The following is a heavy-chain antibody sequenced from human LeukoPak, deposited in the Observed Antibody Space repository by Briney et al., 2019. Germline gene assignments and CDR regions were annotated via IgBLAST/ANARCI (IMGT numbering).Heavy chain of an antibody. CDR2: IYYSGST. D-gene: IGHD3-22*01. CDR3: ARGRGGSGYFDY. Sequence: SETLSLTCTVSGGSISSSNYYWGWIRQSPGMGLDWIGSIYYSGSTYYNPSLKSRVTISVDTSKNQFSLKLSSVTAADTAVYYCARGRGGSGYFDYWGQGTLVTVSS. J-gene: IGHJ4*02. V-gene: IGHV4-39*07. CDR1: GGSISSSNYY.